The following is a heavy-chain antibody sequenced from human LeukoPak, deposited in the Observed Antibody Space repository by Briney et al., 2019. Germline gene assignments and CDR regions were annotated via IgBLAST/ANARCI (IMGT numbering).Heavy chain of an antibody. V-gene: IGHV4-61*01. D-gene: IGHD3-16*01. CDR3: ARDFLRQEGDTRFYYYYMDV. Sequence: PSETLSLTCTVSGDSFTSVTDYWAWIRQPPGKGLEWIGNIHYSGSANYNPSLRSRVTISVDTSKTQFSLRLTSVTAADTAVYFCARDFLRQEGDTRFYYYYMDVWGKGTTVTVSS. CDR1: GDSFTSVTDY. J-gene: IGHJ6*03. CDR2: IHYSGSA.